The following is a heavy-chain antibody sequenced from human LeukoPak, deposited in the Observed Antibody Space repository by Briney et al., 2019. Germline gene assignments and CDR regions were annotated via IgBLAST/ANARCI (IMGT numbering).Heavy chain of an antibody. CDR1: GFTFSDYY. Sequence: PGGSLRLSCAASGFTFSDYYMSWIRQAPGKGLEWVSYISSSGSTIYYADSVKGRFTISRDNAKNSLYLQMNSLRAEDTAVYYCARMYYDFWNNYHLQYWGQGTLVTVSS. J-gene: IGHJ4*02. D-gene: IGHD3-3*01. CDR3: ARMYYDFWNNYHLQY. V-gene: IGHV3-11*04. CDR2: ISSSGSTI.